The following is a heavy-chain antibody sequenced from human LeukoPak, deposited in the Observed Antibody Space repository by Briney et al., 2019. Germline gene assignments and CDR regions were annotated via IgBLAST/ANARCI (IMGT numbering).Heavy chain of an antibody. D-gene: IGHD3-22*01. V-gene: IGHV4-4*07. CDR2: IYTSGST. J-gene: IGHJ4*02. Sequence: SETLSLTCTVSGGSISGYFWNWIRQPAGKGLEWIGRIYTSGSTNYSPSLKSRVTMSVYTSKNQFSLKLSSVTAADTAVYYCARALDYYGSSGYYWDYWGQGTLVTVSS. CDR1: GGSISGYF. CDR3: ARALDYYGSSGYYWDY.